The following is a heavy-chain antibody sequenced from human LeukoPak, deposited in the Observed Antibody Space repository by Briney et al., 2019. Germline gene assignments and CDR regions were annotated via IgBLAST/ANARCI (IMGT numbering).Heavy chain of an antibody. V-gene: IGHV1-46*01. CDR1: GYTFTSYY. CDR2: INPSGGST. J-gene: IGHJ3*02. D-gene: IGHD3-22*01. Sequence: ASVRVSCKASGYTFTSYYMHWVRQAPGQGLEWMGIINPSGGSTSYAQKFQGRVTMTRDTSTSTVYMELSSLRSEDTAVYYCARSYYYDSSGYAFDIWGQGTMVTVSS. CDR3: ARSYYYDSSGYAFDI.